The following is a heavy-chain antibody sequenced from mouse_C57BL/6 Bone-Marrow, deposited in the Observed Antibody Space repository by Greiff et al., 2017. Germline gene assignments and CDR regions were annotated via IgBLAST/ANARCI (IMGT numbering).Heavy chain of an antibody. V-gene: IGHV5-4*01. CDR2: ISDGGSYT. CDR1: GFTFSSYA. Sequence: EVHLVESGGGLVKPGGSLKLSCAASGFTFSSYAMSWVRQTPEKRLEWVATISDGGSYTYYPDNVKGRFTISRDNAKNNLYLQMSHLKSEDTAMYYCARPRDYDVAWFAYWCQGTLVTVSA. D-gene: IGHD2-4*01. J-gene: IGHJ3*01. CDR3: ARPRDYDVAWFAY.